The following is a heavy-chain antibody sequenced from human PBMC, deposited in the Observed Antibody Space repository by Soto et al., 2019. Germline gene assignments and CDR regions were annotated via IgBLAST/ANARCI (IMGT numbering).Heavy chain of an antibody. CDR3: ARQLYNWNPPIDY. CDR1: GGSISSYY. Sequence: SETLSLTCTVSGGSISSYYWSWIRQPPGKGLEWIGYIYYSGSTYYNPSLKSRVTISVDTSKNQFSLKLSSVTAADTAVYYCARQLYNWNPPIDYWGQGTLVTVSS. V-gene: IGHV4-59*06. D-gene: IGHD1-20*01. CDR2: IYYSGST. J-gene: IGHJ4*02.